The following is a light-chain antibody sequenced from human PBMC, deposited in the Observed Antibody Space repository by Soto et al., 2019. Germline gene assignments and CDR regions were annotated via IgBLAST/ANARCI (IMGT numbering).Light chain of an antibody. Sequence: QSALTQPASVSGSPGQSITMSCTGTSSDVGGYNYVSWYQQHPGKAPELMIYDVSNRPSGVSNRFSGSKSGNTASLTISGLQAEDEADYYCSSYTTSSTRVFGGGTKLTVL. J-gene: IGLJ2*01. V-gene: IGLV2-14*01. CDR1: SSDVGGYNY. CDR3: SSYTTSSTRV. CDR2: DVS.